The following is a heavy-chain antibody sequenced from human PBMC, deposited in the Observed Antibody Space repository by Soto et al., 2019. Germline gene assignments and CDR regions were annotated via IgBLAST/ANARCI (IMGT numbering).Heavy chain of an antibody. CDR2: ISAYNGNT. Sequence: QVQLVQSGAEVKKPGASVKVSCKASGYTFTSYGISWVRQAPGQGLEWMGWISAYNGNTNYAQKLQGRVPMTTDTSPSTAYMGLRGLGSDDTAVYYCARAATSYGDYWLGSDFLPDCWGQGTLVTVSS. D-gene: IGHD4-17*01. J-gene: IGHJ4*02. CDR1: GYTFTSYG. V-gene: IGHV1-18*01. CDR3: ARAATSYGDYWLGSDFLPDC.